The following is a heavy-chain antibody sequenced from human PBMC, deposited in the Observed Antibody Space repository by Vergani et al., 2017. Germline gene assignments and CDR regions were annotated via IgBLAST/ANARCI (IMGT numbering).Heavy chain of an antibody. D-gene: IGHD5-18*01. Sequence: EVQLVESGGGLVQPGGSLRLSCAASGFTFSSYWMSWVRQAPGKGLEWVANIKQDGSEKYYVDSVKGRFTISRDNAKNSLYLQMNSLRAEDTDVYYCARTPGGIQLWGYSVNWYFDLWGRGTLVTVSS. CDR2: IKQDGSEK. V-gene: IGHV3-7*03. CDR3: ARTPGGIQLWGYSVNWYFDL. J-gene: IGHJ2*01. CDR1: GFTFSSYW.